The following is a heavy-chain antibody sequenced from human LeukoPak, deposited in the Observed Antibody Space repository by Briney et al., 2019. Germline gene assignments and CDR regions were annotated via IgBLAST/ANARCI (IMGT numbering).Heavy chain of an antibody. CDR3: ARHQYSYGYDSAFDI. CDR2: IYPGDSDT. D-gene: IGHD5-18*01. Sequence: LGESLKISCKGSGYSFGNYWIAWVRQMPGNGLEWMGIIYPGDSDTRYSPSFQGQVTIAADKSISTAYLQWSSLKASDTAMYYCARHQYSYGYDSAFDIWGQGTMVSVSS. CDR1: GYSFGNYW. J-gene: IGHJ3*02. V-gene: IGHV5-51*01.